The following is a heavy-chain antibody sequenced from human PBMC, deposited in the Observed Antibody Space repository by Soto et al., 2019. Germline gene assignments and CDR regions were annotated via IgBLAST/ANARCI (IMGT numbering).Heavy chain of an antibody. V-gene: IGHV4-34*01. CDR2: INHSGST. CDR1: GGSFSGYY. J-gene: IGHJ4*02. CDR3: AGGDPAPFDY. Sequence: ETLSLTCAVYGGSFSGYYWSWIRQPPGKGLEWIGEINHSGSTNYNPSLKSRITISVGTSKTQFSLKLSSVTAADTAMYYCAGGDPAPFDYWGQGTLVTVSS.